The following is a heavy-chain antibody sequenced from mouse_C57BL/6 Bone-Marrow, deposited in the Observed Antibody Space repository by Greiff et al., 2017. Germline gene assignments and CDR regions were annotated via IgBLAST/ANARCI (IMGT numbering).Heavy chain of an antibody. CDR3: ARPLYYYGSCAMDY. Sequence: QVQLQQSGAELVKPGASVKLSCKASGYTFTEYPIHWVKQRSGQGLEWIGWFYPGSGSIKYNEKFKDKATLTADTSSSTVYMELSRLTSEDSAVYYGARPLYYYGSCAMDYWGQGTSVTVSA. V-gene: IGHV1-62-2*01. J-gene: IGHJ4*01. D-gene: IGHD1-1*01. CDR1: GYTFTEYP. CDR2: FYPGSGSI.